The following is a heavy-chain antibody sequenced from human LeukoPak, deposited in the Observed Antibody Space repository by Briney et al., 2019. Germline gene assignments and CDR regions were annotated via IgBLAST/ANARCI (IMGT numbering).Heavy chain of an antibody. J-gene: IGHJ6*02. CDR2: IYYSGST. CDR3: ARGLHYNILTGGMDV. Sequence: SETLSLTCTVSGGSISSYYWSWIRQPPGKGLEWIGYIYYSGSTNYNPSLKSRVTISVDTSKNQFSLKLSSVTAADTAVYYCARGLHYNILTGGMDVWGQGTTVIVSS. D-gene: IGHD3-9*01. CDR1: GGSISSYY. V-gene: IGHV4-59*08.